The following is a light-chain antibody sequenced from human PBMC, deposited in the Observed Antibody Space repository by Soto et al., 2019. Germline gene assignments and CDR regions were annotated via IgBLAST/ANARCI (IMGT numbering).Light chain of an antibody. CDR2: NAS. J-gene: IGKJ2*01. CDR3: QQSKSHPPT. V-gene: IGKV1-12*01. CDR1: QGIRTW. Sequence: IQLTQSPSSVSASVGDRVTLTCRASQGIRTWLAWYRQKPGKAPNLLIHNASSLHSGVPSRFSGSGSGTDFTLTISGLQPEDSATYFCQQSKSHPPTFGRGTKVEI.